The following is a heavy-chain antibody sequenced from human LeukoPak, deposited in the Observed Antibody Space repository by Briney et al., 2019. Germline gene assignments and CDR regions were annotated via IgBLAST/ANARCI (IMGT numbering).Heavy chain of an antibody. CDR2: IYSSGGT. V-gene: IGHV4-61*02. D-gene: IGHD3-3*01. Sequence: SQTLSLTCTVSGGSISSGSYHWSWIRQPAGKGLEWIGRIYSSGGTDYNPSLKSRVTISVDSSRNQFSLKLSSVTAADTAVYYCARDLGDGFWSGYFDNWGQGTLVTVSS. CDR3: ARDLGDGFWSGYFDN. J-gene: IGHJ4*02. CDR1: GGSISSGSYH.